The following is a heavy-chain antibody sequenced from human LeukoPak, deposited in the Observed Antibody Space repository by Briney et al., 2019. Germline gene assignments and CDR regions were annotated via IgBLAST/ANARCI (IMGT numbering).Heavy chain of an antibody. CDR3: ARGRGGYKPSFLNY. D-gene: IGHD5-24*01. CDR1: GYSISSGYY. J-gene: IGHJ4*02. CDR2: IYHSGST. V-gene: IGHV4-38-2*02. Sequence: SETLSLTCTVSGYSISSGYYWGWIRQPPGKGLEWIGSIYHSGSTYYNPSLKSRVTISVDTSRNQFSLKLSSVTAADTAVYYCARGRGGYKPSFLNYWGQGTLVTVSS.